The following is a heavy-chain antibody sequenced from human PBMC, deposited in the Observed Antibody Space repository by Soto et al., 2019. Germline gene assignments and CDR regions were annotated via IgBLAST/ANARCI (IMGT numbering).Heavy chain of an antibody. D-gene: IGHD4-17*01. Sequence: QVQLVQSGAEVQKPGSSVKVSCTASGDTFSSHALSWVRQAPGQGLEWMGGIIPIFDARTYAQKFQGRVTVTGDTSTRTAYMELSSLRSEDTAVYFCARGPDDSDVPRWDHWGQGTLITVSS. J-gene: IGHJ4*02. CDR1: GDTFSSHA. V-gene: IGHV1-69*06. CDR2: IIPIFDAR. CDR3: ARGPDDSDVPRWDH.